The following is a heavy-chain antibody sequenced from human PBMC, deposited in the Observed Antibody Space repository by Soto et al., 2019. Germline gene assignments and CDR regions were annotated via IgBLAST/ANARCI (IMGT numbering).Heavy chain of an antibody. Sequence: GESLKISCKGSGYSFTSYWIGWVRQMPGKGLEWMGIIYPGDSDTRYSPSFQGQVTISVDKSISTAYLQWSSLKASDTAMYYCASGRATRTTPYYYGMDVWGQGTTVTVSS. D-gene: IGHD1-7*01. V-gene: IGHV5-51*01. CDR1: GYSFTSYW. CDR2: IYPGDSDT. CDR3: ASGRATRTTPYYYGMDV. J-gene: IGHJ6*02.